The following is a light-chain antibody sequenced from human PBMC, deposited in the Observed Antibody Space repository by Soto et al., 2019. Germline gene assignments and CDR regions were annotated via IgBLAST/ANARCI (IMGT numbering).Light chain of an antibody. Sequence: EIVLTQSPGTLSLSPGERATLSCRASQIISNSYLAWYQQKPGQAPRLLIYDASSRATGIPDRSSGSGSGTDFTLTISRLEPEDFAVYYCQHYSTSLLTFGGGTKVEIK. CDR2: DAS. J-gene: IGKJ4*01. CDR3: QHYSTSLLT. V-gene: IGKV3-20*01. CDR1: QIISNSY.